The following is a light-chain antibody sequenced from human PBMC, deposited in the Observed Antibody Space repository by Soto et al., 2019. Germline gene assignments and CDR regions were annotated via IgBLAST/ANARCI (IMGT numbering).Light chain of an antibody. CDR3: QQYNSYSPWT. J-gene: IGKJ1*01. CDR1: QSVSNNY. CDR2: GAS. V-gene: IGKV3-20*01. Sequence: EIVLTQSPGSLSLSPGERATLSCRASQSVSNNYLAWYQQKPGQAPGLLIYGASNRATGIPDRFSGSGSGTDFTLTISRLEPEDFATYFCQQYNSYSPWTFGQGTKVDIK.